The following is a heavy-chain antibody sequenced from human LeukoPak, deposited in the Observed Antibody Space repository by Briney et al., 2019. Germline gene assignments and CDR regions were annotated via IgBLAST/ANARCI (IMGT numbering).Heavy chain of an antibody. V-gene: IGHV3-23*01. CDR3: ARGLSWWYGSGPAY. D-gene: IGHD3-10*01. CDR1: GLRVSANY. CDR2: ISGSGGST. J-gene: IGHJ4*02. Sequence: GGSLRLSCVASGLRVSANYMYWVRQGPGKGLEWVSAISGSGGSTYYADSVKGRFTISRDNSKNTLYLQMNSLRAEDTAVYYCARGLSWWYGSGPAYWGQGTLVTVSS.